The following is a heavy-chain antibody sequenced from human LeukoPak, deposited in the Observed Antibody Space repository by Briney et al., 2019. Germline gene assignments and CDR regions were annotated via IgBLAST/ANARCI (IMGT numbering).Heavy chain of an antibody. J-gene: IGHJ2*01. Sequence: SVKVSCKASGGTFSSYAISWVRQAPGQGLEWMGGIIPIFGTANYAQKFQGGVTITADESTSTAYMELSSLRSEDTAVYYCARVRAVVGAVAGLFDLWGRGTLVTVSS. CDR1: GGTFSSYA. CDR3: ARVRAVVGAVAGLFDL. CDR2: IIPIFGTA. V-gene: IGHV1-69*13. D-gene: IGHD6-19*01.